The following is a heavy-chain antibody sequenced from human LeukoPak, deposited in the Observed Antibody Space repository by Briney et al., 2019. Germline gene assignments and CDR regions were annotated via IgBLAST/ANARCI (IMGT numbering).Heavy chain of an antibody. CDR1: GGSITGHY. CDR2: IHSSGST. J-gene: IGHJ5*02. V-gene: IGHV4-4*07. D-gene: IGHD2-21*02. Sequence: SSETLSLTCTVSGGSITGHYWSWIRQPPGKGPEWIGRIHSSGSTNYNPSLKSRVNMSVDTSKNQFSLKLNSVTAADTAVYYCARVTDPRYNWFDPWGQGTLVTVSS. CDR3: ARVTDPRYNWFDP.